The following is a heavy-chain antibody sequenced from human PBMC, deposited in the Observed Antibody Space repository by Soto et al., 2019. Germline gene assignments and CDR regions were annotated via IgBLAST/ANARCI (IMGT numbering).Heavy chain of an antibody. CDR1: GFTFSSYS. CDR3: ARGGLQAFDI. Sequence: GGSLRLSCAASGFTFSSYSMNWVRQAPGKGLEWVSYISSNSSTIYYEDSVKGRFTISRDNAKNEMYRQMNSMRDEYSAVYYCARGGLQAFDIWGQGTMVTVSS. J-gene: IGHJ3*02. D-gene: IGHD3-16*01. V-gene: IGHV3-48*02. CDR2: ISSNSSTI.